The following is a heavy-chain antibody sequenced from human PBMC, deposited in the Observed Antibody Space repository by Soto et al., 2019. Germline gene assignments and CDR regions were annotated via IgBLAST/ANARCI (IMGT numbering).Heavy chain of an antibody. J-gene: IGHJ5*02. Sequence: PGGSLRLSCAASGFTFSSYSMNWVRQAPGEGLEWGSYISSSSSTIYYADSVKGRFTISRDNAKNSLYLQMNSLRDEDTAVYYCARDPSSRGVRPIVVVPAAIGLDPWGQGTLVTVSS. V-gene: IGHV3-48*02. CDR1: GFTFSSYS. CDR3: ARDPSSRGVRPIVVVPAAIGLDP. CDR2: ISSSSSTI. D-gene: IGHD2-2*02.